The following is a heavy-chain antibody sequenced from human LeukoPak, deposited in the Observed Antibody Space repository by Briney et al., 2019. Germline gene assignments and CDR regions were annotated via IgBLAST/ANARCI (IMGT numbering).Heavy chain of an antibody. V-gene: IGHV1-2*02. CDR3: AQGDMITFGGVIVSLHFDY. CDR1: GYTFTGYY. Sequence: GASVKVSCKASGYTFTGYYMHWVRQAPGQGLEWMGWINPLSGGTNCAQKFQGRVTMTRDTSISTAYMELSRLRSDDTAVYYCAQGDMITFGGVIVSLHFDYWGQGTLVTVSS. J-gene: IGHJ4*02. CDR2: INPLSGGT. D-gene: IGHD3-16*02.